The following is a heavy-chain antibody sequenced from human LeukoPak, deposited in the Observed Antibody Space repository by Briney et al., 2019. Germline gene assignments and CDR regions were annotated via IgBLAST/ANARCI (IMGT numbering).Heavy chain of an antibody. CDR2: INTNTGNS. CDR1: GYTFTNYA. Sequence: ASVKVSCKASGYTFTNYAINWVRQAPGQGLEWMGWINTNTGNSTYAQGLTGRFVFSLDTSVSTAYLQISNLKAEDTAVYYCARDQQLSRLDYWGQGTLVTVSS. CDR3: ARDQQLSRLDY. J-gene: IGHJ4*02. D-gene: IGHD3-10*01. V-gene: IGHV7-4-1*02.